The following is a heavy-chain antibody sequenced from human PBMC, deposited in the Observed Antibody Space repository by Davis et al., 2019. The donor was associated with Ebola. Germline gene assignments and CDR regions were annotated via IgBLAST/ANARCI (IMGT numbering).Heavy chain of an antibody. CDR1: GGSISSGGYY. D-gene: IGHD3-3*01. CDR2: IYYSGST. CDR3: ARGPITIFGVVIRNWFDP. Sequence: SETLSLTCTVSGGSISSGGYYWSWIRQHPGKGLEWIGYIYYSGSTYYNPSLKSRVTISVDTSKNQFSLKLSSVTAADTAVYYCARGPITIFGVVIRNWFDPWGQGTLVTVSS. V-gene: IGHV4-30-4*08. J-gene: IGHJ5*02.